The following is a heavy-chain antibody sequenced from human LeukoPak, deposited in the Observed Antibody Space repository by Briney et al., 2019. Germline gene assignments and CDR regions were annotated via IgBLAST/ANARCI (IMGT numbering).Heavy chain of an antibody. CDR3: ARGPGYSAVDY. D-gene: IGHD5-18*01. CDR1: GFIFSNFP. V-gene: IGHV3-30-3*01. CDR2: IAYDGSNK. Sequence: HPGGSLRLSCAASGFIFSNFPMHWVRQAPGKGLEWVAVIAYDGSNKYYADSVEGRFTISRDNSKNTLYLQMNSLRTEDTAVYYCARGPGYSAVDYWGQGTLVTVSS. J-gene: IGHJ4*02.